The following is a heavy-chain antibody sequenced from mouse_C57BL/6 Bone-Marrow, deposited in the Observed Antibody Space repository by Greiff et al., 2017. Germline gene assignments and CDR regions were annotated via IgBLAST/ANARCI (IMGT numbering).Heavy chain of an antibody. CDR3: AREGDGYSYAMDY. CDR1: GYTFTSYW. D-gene: IGHD2-3*01. J-gene: IGHJ4*01. Sequence: VQLQQPGAELVKPGASVKLSCKASGYTFTSYWMHWVKQRPGQGLEWIGMIHPNSGSTNYNEKFKSKATLTVDKSSSTAYMQLSSLTSEDSAVYYCAREGDGYSYAMDYWGQGTSGTVSS. CDR2: IHPNSGST. V-gene: IGHV1-64*01.